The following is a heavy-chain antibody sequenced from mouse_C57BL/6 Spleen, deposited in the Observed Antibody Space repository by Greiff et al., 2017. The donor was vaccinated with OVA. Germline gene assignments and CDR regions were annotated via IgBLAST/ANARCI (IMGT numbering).Heavy chain of an antibody. Sequence: QVQLKQPGAELVMPGASVKLSCKASGYTFTSYWMHWVKQRPGQGLEWIGEIDPSDSYTNYNQKFKGKSTLTVDKSSSTAYMQLSSLTSEDSAVYYCARSGLPSYFDVWGTGTTVTVSS. CDR1: GYTFTSYW. CDR3: ARSGLPSYFDV. V-gene: IGHV1-69*01. CDR2: IDPSDSYT. J-gene: IGHJ1*03. D-gene: IGHD2-2*01.